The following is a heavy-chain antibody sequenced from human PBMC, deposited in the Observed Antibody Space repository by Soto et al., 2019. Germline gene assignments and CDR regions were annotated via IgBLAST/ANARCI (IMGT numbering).Heavy chain of an antibody. CDR1: GASISSVGSY. CDR2: IYYSGST. V-gene: IGHV4-31*03. CDR3: ASVDYSNYIDY. Sequence: QVQLQESGPGLVKPSQTLSLTCTVSGASISSVGSYWSWIGQHPGKGLEWIGYIYYSGSTYYNPSLKSRVTISVDTSKNQFSLKLSSVTAADTAVYYCASVDYSNYIDYWGQGTLVTVSS. J-gene: IGHJ4*02. D-gene: IGHD4-4*01.